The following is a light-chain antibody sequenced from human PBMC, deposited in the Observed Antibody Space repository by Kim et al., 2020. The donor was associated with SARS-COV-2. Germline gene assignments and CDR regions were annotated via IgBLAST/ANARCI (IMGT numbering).Light chain of an antibody. CDR2: GNN. J-gene: IGLJ3*02. CDR3: QSYDTSLSGLV. V-gene: IGLV1-40*01. CDR1: SSNIGTPYD. Sequence: QSVLTQPPSVSGAPGQRVTISCTGSSSNIGTPYDVHWYQYIPGTAPKPLIHGNNNRPSGVPDRFSGSKSGTSASLAITGLQSEDEAVYYCQSYDTSLSGLVFGGGTKVTVL.